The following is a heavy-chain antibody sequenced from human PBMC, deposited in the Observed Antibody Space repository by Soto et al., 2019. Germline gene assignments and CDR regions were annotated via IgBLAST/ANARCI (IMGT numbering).Heavy chain of an antibody. CDR2: ILPIFGTA. CDR1: GGTFSTSS. CDR3: ATGXEYGGNSDAFDI. Sequence: QVQLVQSGAEVKKPGSSVKVSCKASGGTFSTSSINWLRQAPGQRPEWMGNILPIFGTADYAQKFQDRVXIXAXKXXDXAXXXLXXXXXXXXAXXYCATGXEYGGNSDAFDIWGQGTVVTVSS. V-gene: IGHV1-69*14. D-gene: IGHD4-17*01. J-gene: IGHJ3*02.